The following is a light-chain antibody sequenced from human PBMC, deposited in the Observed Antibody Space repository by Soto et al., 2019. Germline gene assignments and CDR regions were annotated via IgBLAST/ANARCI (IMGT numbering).Light chain of an antibody. CDR2: DVS. V-gene: IGLV2-11*01. CDR1: SSDVGGYKY. J-gene: IGLJ1*01. Sequence: QSVLTQPRSLSGSPGQSVTISCTGTSSDVGGYKYVSWYQQHPGKAPKLMLYDVSERPSGVPDRFSASKSGNTASLTISGLQAEDEADYYCFSVAGNYVFGTGTKVTVL. CDR3: FSVAGNYV.